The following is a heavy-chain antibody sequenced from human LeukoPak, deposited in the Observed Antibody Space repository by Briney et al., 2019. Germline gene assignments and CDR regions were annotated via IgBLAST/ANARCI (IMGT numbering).Heavy chain of an antibody. CDR3: ARPNNYYADAFDI. Sequence: GESLKISCKGSGYSFTSYWIGWVRQMHGKGLEWMGIIYPGDSDTRYSPSFQGQVTISADKSISTDYLQWSSLKGSDTAMYYCARPNNYYADAFDIWGQGTMVTVSS. J-gene: IGHJ3*02. D-gene: IGHD3-10*01. V-gene: IGHV5-51*01. CDR1: GYSFTSYW. CDR2: IYPGDSDT.